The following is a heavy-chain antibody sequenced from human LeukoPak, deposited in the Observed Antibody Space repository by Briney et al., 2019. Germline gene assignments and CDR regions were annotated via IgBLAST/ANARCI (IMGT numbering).Heavy chain of an antibody. CDR1: GFTFSSYG. Sequence: PGGSLRLPCAASGFTFSSYGMSWVRQAPGKGLEWVSAISGSDGSTYYADSVKGRFTISRDNAKNSLYLQMNSLRAEDTAVYYCATLYYDSSDDYWGQGTLVTVSS. CDR2: ISGSDGST. V-gene: IGHV3-23*01. J-gene: IGHJ4*02. CDR3: ATLYYDSSDDY. D-gene: IGHD3-22*01.